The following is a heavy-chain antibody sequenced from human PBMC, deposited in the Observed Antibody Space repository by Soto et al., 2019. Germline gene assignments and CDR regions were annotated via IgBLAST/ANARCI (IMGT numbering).Heavy chain of an antibody. J-gene: IGHJ6*03. V-gene: IGHV1-46*03. CDR3: ARVGCSGGSCYEAYYYYMDV. CDR1: GYTFTSYY. CDR2: INPSGGST. Sequence: ASVKVSCKASGYTFTSYYMHWVRQAPGQGLEWMGIINPSGGSTSYAQKFQGRVTMTRDTSTSTVYMELSSLRSEDTAVYYCARVGCSGGSCYEAYYYYMDVWGKGTTVTVSS. D-gene: IGHD2-15*01.